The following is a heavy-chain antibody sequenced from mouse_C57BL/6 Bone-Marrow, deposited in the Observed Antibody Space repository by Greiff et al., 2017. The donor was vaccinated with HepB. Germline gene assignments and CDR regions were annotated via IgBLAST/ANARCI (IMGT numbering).Heavy chain of an antibody. CDR1: GFNIKNTY. CDR3: AQYYGSSYPFAY. V-gene: IGHV14-3*01. Sequence: VQLQQSVAELVRPGDSVKLSCTASGFNIKNTYMHWVKQRPEQGLAWIGRIDPANGNTKYAPKFQGKATITADTSSNTDYLQLSSLTSEDTAIYYCAQYYGSSYPFAYWGQGTLVTVSA. CDR2: IDPANGNT. D-gene: IGHD1-1*01. J-gene: IGHJ3*01.